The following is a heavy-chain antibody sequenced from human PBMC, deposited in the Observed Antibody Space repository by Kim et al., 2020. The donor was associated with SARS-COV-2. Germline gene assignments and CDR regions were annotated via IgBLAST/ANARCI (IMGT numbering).Heavy chain of an antibody. J-gene: IGHJ4*02. V-gene: IGHV3-23*01. Sequence: ADSVKGRFTISGDNSTNALYLQMSSLRAEDTAVYYCAKGRGSSSWYAFDYWGQGTLVTVSS. D-gene: IGHD6-13*01. CDR3: AKGRGSSSWYAFDY.